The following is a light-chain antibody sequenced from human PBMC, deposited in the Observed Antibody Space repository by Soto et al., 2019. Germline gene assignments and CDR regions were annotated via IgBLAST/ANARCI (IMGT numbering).Light chain of an antibody. CDR3: QQYGSSRWT. J-gene: IGKJ1*01. Sequence: EIALTQSPGTLSLSPGERATLSCRASQTVSSNYLVWYQQKPGQAPRLLIYVASSRATGIPDRFSGSGSGTDFTLAISRLEPEDFAVYYCQQYGSSRWTFGQGTKV. CDR1: QTVSSNY. V-gene: IGKV3-20*01. CDR2: VAS.